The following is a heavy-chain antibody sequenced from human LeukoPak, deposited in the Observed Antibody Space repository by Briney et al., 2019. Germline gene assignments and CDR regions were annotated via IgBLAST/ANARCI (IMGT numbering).Heavy chain of an antibody. Sequence: GGSLRLSCAASGFTFSSFTMNWVRQAPGKGLEWVSSISSSSTNIYYADSVKGRFTIPRDNAKNSLYLQMISLRDEDTAVYYCASGRQWLVLGDAFDIWGQGTMVTVSS. CDR2: ISSSSTNI. J-gene: IGHJ3*02. D-gene: IGHD6-19*01. V-gene: IGHV3-21*01. CDR1: GFTFSSFT. CDR3: ASGRQWLVLGDAFDI.